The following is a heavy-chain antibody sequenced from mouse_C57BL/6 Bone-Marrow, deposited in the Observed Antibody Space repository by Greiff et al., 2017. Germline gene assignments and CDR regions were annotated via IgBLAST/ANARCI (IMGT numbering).Heavy chain of an antibody. Sequence: QVQLKQSGAELVRPGASVTLSCKASGYTFTDYEMHWVKQTPVHGLEWIGAIDPETGGTAYNPKFKGKAILTADKSSSTAYMALRILTSEDSAVYYCTRLPHYYGTPDWYFDVWGTGTTVTVSS. V-gene: IGHV1-15*01. CDR1: GYTFTDYE. CDR2: IDPETGGT. CDR3: TRLPHYYGTPDWYFDV. D-gene: IGHD1-1*01. J-gene: IGHJ1*03.